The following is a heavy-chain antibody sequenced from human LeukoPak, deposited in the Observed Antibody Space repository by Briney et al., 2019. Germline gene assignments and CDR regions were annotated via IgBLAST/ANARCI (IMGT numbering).Heavy chain of an antibody. V-gene: IGHV4-39*07. CDR3: ARDNRNDAYNWFDP. CDR1: GGSISSTSYY. CDR2: IYYSGST. Sequence: PSETLSLTCTVSGGSISSTSYYWGWIRQPPGKGLEWIGNIYYSGSTYYNPSLKSRVTISVDTSKNQFSLKLSSVTAADTAVYYCARDNRNDAYNWFDPWGQGTLVTVSS. D-gene: IGHD1-1*01. J-gene: IGHJ5*02.